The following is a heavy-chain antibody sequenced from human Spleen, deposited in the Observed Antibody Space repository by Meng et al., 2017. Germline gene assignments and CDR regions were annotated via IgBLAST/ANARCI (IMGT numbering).Heavy chain of an antibody. D-gene: IGHD6-19*01. Sequence: GESLKISCAASGFTFSSYEMNWVRQAPGKGLEWVSYISSSGSTIYYADSVKGRFTIPRDNAKNSLYLQMNSLRAEDTAVYYCALLTNGYSSGWHFDYWGQGTLVTVSS. V-gene: IGHV3-48*03. CDR3: ALLTNGYSSGWHFDY. J-gene: IGHJ4*02. CDR2: ISSSGSTI. CDR1: GFTFSSYE.